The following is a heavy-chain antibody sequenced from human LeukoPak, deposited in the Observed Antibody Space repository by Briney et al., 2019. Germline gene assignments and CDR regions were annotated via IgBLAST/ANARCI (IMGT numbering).Heavy chain of an antibody. D-gene: IGHD3-16*01. V-gene: IGHV1-2*02. J-gene: IGHJ3*02. CDR3: ATVSGGSLDI. CDR2: INPDRDGA. CDR1: GYTFTAYY. Sequence: ASVKVSCKACGYTFTAYYMHWVRQAPGQWLELMAWINPDRDGANYVQKFQGRVTMTRDTSISTAYMELSRLRSDDTAMYYCATVSGGSLDIWGQGTMVTVSS.